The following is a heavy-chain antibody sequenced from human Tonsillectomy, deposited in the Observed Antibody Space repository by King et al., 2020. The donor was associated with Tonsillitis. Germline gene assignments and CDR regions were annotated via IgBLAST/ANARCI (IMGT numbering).Heavy chain of an antibody. Sequence: VQLQQWGAGLLKPSETLSLTCAVYGESFKDYHWSWIRQPPGKGLEWIGEIYHSGSANYNPSLQSRLTISVDKSKNQFSLKLNSVTAADTAVYYCARGRWDRSTNWYDVYFDYWGQGTLITVSS. CDR3: ARGRWDRSTNWYDVYFDY. J-gene: IGHJ4*02. CDR1: GESFKDYH. V-gene: IGHV4-34*01. D-gene: IGHD1-1*01. CDR2: IYHSGSA.